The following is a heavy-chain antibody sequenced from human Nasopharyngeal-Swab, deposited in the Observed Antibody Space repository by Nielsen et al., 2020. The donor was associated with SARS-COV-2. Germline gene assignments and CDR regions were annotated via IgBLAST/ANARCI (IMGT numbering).Heavy chain of an antibody. V-gene: IGHV5-10-1*01. CDR2: IDPSDSYA. J-gene: IGHJ4*02. D-gene: IGHD3-9*01. CDR3: AITRLTPFDY. CDR1: GYSFSSYW. Sequence: GESLKISCEGSGYSFSSYWINWVRQTPGKGLEWLGRIDPSDSYAKYSPSFPGHVTISADRSISTAYLQWSSLKASDTATYYCAITRLTPFDYWGQGTLVTVSS.